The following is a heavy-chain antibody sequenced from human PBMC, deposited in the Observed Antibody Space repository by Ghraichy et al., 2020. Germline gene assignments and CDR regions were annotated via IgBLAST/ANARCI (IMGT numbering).Heavy chain of an antibody. D-gene: IGHD3-10*01. Sequence: LSLTCAASGFTFSSYSMNWVRQAPGKGLEWVSSISSSSSYIYYADSVKGRFTISRDNAKNSLYLQMNSLRAEDTAVYYCATAADYYGSGSYYKSEDYGMDVWGQGTTVTVSS. CDR2: ISSSSSYI. J-gene: IGHJ6*02. V-gene: IGHV3-21*01. CDR3: ATAADYYGSGSYYKSEDYGMDV. CDR1: GFTFSSYS.